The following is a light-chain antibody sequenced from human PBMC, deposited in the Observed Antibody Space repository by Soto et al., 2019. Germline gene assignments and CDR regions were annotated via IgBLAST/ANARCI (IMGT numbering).Light chain of an antibody. CDR2: GDN. CDR3: AAWDGSLNNVL. CDR1: GSSIGTNT. V-gene: IGLV1-44*01. J-gene: IGLJ2*01. Sequence: QSVLTQPPSASGTPGQRVTISCSGSGSSIGTNTVNWYRQLPGTAPKLLIYGDNQRPSGVPDRFSGSKSGTSASLAISGLQSEDEAEYYCAAWDGSLNNVLFGGGTKLTLL.